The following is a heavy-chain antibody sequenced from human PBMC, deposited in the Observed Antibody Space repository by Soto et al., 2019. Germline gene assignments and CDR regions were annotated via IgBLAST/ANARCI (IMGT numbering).Heavy chain of an antibody. D-gene: IGHD5-18*01. CDR3: ARDSGGYNYGYYWFDP. J-gene: IGHJ5*02. CDR1: GYTFTTYA. CDR2: INAGNGNT. Sequence: QVQLVQSGAEVKKTGASVKVSCKASGYTFTTYAMHWVRQAPGQRLEWMGWINAGNGNTKYSQNFQGRVTITRDTSESTDYMELSSLRSEDTAVYYCARDSGGYNYGYYWFDPWGQGTLVTVSS. V-gene: IGHV1-3*01.